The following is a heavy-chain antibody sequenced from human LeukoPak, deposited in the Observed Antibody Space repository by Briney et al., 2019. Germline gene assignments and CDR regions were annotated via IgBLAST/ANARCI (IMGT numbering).Heavy chain of an antibody. V-gene: IGHV3-21*04. CDR1: GFTFSSYS. CDR2: ISSSSSYI. CDR3: ARDLYRAGIKTGYYFDY. Sequence: PGGSLRLSCAASGFTFSSYSMNWVRQAPGKGLEWVSSISSSSSYIYYADSVKGRFTISRDNAKNSLYLQMNSLRAEDTAVYYCARDLYRAGIKTGYYFDYWGQGTLVTVSS. D-gene: IGHD1-14*01. J-gene: IGHJ4*02.